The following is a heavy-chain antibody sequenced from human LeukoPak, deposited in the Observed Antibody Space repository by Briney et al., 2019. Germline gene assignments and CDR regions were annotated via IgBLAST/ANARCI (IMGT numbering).Heavy chain of an antibody. V-gene: IGHV3-48*01. J-gene: IGHJ4*02. CDR2: ISSGSSTI. D-gene: IGHD3-22*01. CDR1: GFTFSTYS. Sequence: RAGGSLRLSCAASGFTFSTYSMNWVRQAPGKGLEWVSYISSGSSTIYYADSVKGRITISRDNAKNSLYLQMNSLRAEDTAVYYCAKDLSEYDSSAYPRDYWGQGTLVTVSS. CDR3: AKDLSEYDSSAYPRDY.